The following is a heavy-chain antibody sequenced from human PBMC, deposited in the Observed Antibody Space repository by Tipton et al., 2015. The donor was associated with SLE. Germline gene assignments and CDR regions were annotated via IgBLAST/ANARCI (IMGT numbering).Heavy chain of an antibody. CDR1: GGSISSGSYY. CDR2: IYTSGST. V-gene: IGHV4-61*09. J-gene: IGHJ5*02. Sequence: TLSLTCTVSGGSISSGSYYWSWIRQPAGKGLEWIGHIYTSGSTNYNPSLKSRVTISVDTSKNQFSLKLSSVTAADTAVYYCARINPIAAGDPWGQGTLVTVSS. D-gene: IGHD6-13*01. CDR3: ARINPIAAGDP.